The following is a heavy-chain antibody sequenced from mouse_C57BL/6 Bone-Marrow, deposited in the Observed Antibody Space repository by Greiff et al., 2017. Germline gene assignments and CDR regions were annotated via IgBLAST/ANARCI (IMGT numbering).Heavy chain of an antibody. J-gene: IGHJ2*01. Sequence: QVHVKQSGPELVKPGASVKISCKASGYSFTSYYIHWVKQRPGQGLEWIGWIYPGSGNTKYNEKFKGKATLTADTSSSTAYMQLSSLTSEDSAVYYCARSGGLREYFDYWGQGTTLTVSS. CDR2: IYPGSGNT. D-gene: IGHD2-4*01. CDR3: ARSGGLREYFDY. V-gene: IGHV1-66*01. CDR1: GYSFTSYY.